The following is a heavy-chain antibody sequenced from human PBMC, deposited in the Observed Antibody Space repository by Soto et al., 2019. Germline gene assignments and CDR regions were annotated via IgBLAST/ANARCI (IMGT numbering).Heavy chain of an antibody. D-gene: IGHD1-1*01. CDR2: ISSDGNSI. Sequence: LRLSCRGSGFTFSHSGMHWVRQAPGKGLEWIIFISSDGNSIYYGKSVKGRFTISRDNSRNTVHLQMSSLRPEDTAVYYCAKDSPGTVSHWGQGTLVTVSS. J-gene: IGHJ4*02. CDR1: GFTFSHSG. CDR3: AKDSPGTVSH. V-gene: IGHV3-30*18.